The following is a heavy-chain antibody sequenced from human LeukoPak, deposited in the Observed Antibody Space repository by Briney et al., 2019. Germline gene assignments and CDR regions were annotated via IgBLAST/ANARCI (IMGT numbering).Heavy chain of an antibody. Sequence: PSETLSLTCTVSGGSISSNDYYWGWIRQPPGKGLEWIGSIYYSGSTYFNPSLKSRVTISVDTSKNQFSLKLSSVTAADTAVYYCARSSTSRGEWVYYYFMDVWGKGTTVTVSS. CDR2: IYYSGST. J-gene: IGHJ6*03. CDR1: GGSISSNDYY. D-gene: IGHD2-2*01. CDR3: ARSSTSRGEWVYYYFMDV. V-gene: IGHV4-39*01.